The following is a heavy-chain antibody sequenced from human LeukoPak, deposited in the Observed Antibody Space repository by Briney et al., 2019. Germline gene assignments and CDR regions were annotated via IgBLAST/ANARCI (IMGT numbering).Heavy chain of an antibody. V-gene: IGHV3-23*01. CDR1: GLSISHYA. CDR3: AKDHPSSGWPVFEN. D-gene: IGHD6-19*01. Sequence: PGGSLRLSCAASGLSISHYAMNWVRQPPGKGLEWVSSINNRGNPYYGNPAQARFTVSRDTLNNIFYLQMTSLRPDDTALYYCAKDHPSSGWPVFENWGQGALVTVAS. J-gene: IGHJ4*02. CDR2: INNRGNP.